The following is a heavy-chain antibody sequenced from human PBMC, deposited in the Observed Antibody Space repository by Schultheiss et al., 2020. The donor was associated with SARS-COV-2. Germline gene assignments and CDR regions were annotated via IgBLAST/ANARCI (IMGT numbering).Heavy chain of an antibody. CDR3: ARGPYGSGFDH. D-gene: IGHD3-10*01. CDR1: GFTFSSYA. J-gene: IGHJ4*02. V-gene: IGHV3-20*04. CDR2: ISWNSGSI. Sequence: GGSLRLSCAASGFTFSSYAMSWVRQAPGKGLEWVSGISWNSGSIGYADSVKGRFTISRDNAKNSLYLQMNSLRAEDTAVYYCARGPYGSGFDHWGQGTLVTVSS.